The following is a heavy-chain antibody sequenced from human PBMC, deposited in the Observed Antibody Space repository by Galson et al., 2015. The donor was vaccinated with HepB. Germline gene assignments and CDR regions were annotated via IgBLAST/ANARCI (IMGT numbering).Heavy chain of an antibody. CDR2: MNPNSGNT. D-gene: IGHD5-18*01. CDR1: GYTFTSYD. J-gene: IGHJ4*02. CDR3: ARGSRYSYGSRNKYYFDY. Sequence: SVKVSCKASGYTFTSYDINWVRQATGQGLEWMGWMNPNSGNTGYAQKFQGRVTMTRNTSISTAYMELSSLRSEDTAVYYCARGSRYSYGSRNKYYFDYRGQGTLVTVSS. V-gene: IGHV1-8*01.